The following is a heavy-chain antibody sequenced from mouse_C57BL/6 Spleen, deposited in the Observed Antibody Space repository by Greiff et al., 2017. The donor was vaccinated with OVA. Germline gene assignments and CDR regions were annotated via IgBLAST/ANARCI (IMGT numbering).Heavy chain of an antibody. CDR1: GYTFTSYW. D-gene: IGHD3-2*01. J-gene: IGHJ3*01. CDR2: IDPSDSET. Sequence: QVQLQQPGAELVRPGSSVKLSCKASGYTFTSYWMHWVKQRPIQGLEWIGNIDPSDSETHYNQKFKDKATLTVDKSSSTAYMQLSSLTSEDSAVYYCARRRDLDSIAYWGQGSLVIVSA. V-gene: IGHV1-52*01. CDR3: ARRRDLDSIAY.